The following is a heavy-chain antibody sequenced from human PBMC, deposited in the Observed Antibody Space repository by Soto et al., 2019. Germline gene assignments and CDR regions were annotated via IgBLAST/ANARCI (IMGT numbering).Heavy chain of an antibody. D-gene: IGHD3-3*01. CDR3: ARGRITIFGVVTIESWFDP. CDR2: IIPIFGTA. Sequence: SVKVSCKASGGTFSSYAISWVRQAPGQGLEWMGGIIPIFGTANYAQKFQGRVTITADKSTSTAYMELSSLRSEDTAVYYCARGRITIFGVVTIESWFDPWGQGTLVTVSS. V-gene: IGHV1-69*06. CDR1: GGTFSSYA. J-gene: IGHJ5*02.